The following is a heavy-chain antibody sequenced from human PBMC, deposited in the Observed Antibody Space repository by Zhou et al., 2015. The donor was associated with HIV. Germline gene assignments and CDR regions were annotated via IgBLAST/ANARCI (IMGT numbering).Heavy chain of an antibody. V-gene: IGHV1-2*02. CDR1: GYTFTGYY. CDR3: ARDRTPYDYVWGSYRLIAFDI. J-gene: IGHJ3*02. CDR2: INPNSGDT. D-gene: IGHD3-16*02. Sequence: QVQLVQSGAEVKKPGASLKVSCKASGYTFTGYYIHWVRQAPGQGLEWMGWINPNSGDTKYAQKFQGRVTITADESTSTAYMELSSLRSEDTAVYYCARDRTPYDYVWGSYRLIAFDIWGQGTMVTVSS.